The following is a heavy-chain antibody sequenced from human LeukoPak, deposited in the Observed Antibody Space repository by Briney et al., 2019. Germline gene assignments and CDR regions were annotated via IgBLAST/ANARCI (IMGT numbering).Heavy chain of an antibody. CDR1: GGSFSGYY. V-gene: IGHV4-34*01. D-gene: IGHD3-9*01. Sequence: SGTLSLTCAVSGGSFSGYYWSWIRQPPGKGLEWIGEINHSGSTNYNPSLKSRVTISVDTSKNQFSLKLSSVTAADTAVYYCARGLLRYFDWLRKNNAFDIWGQGTMVTVSS. CDR2: INHSGST. J-gene: IGHJ3*02. CDR3: ARGLLRYFDWLRKNNAFDI.